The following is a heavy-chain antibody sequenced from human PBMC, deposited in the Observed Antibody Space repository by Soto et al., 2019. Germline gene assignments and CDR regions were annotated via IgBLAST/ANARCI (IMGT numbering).Heavy chain of an antibody. V-gene: IGHV4-34*01. CDR3: ARVRAAGRNKFDY. Sequence: SETLSLTCAVYGGSFSGYYWSWIRQPPGKGLEWIGEINHSGSTNYNPSLKSRVTISVDTSKNQFSLKLSSVTAADTAVYYCARVRAAGRNKFDYWGQGTLVTVSS. J-gene: IGHJ4*02. D-gene: IGHD6-13*01. CDR2: INHSGST. CDR1: GGSFSGYY.